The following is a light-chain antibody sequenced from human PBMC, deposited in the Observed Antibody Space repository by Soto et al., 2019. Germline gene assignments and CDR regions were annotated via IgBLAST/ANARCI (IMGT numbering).Light chain of an antibody. V-gene: IGLV2-18*02. CDR2: EVS. Sequence: QSALTQPPSVSGSPGQSVTISCTGTSSDAGRYNRVSWYQQPPGTAPKLMIYEVSNRPSGVPDRFSGSKSGNTASLTISGLQAEDEADYYCSSYTSSSTLLFGGGTKVTVL. CDR1: SSDAGRYNR. J-gene: IGLJ2*01. CDR3: SSYTSSSTLL.